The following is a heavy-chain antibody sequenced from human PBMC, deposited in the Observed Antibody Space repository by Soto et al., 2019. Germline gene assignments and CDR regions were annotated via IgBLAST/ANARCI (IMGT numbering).Heavy chain of an antibody. D-gene: IGHD6-13*01. Sequence: ASVKVSCKASGYTFTGYYMHWVRQAPGQGLEWMGWINPNSGGTNYAQKFQGWVTMTRDTSISTAYMELSRLRSDDTAVYYCARAFTLAGYSSQGDYYYGMDVWGQGTTVTVSS. CDR3: ARAFTLAGYSSQGDYYYGMDV. CDR1: GYTFTGYY. V-gene: IGHV1-2*04. CDR2: INPNSGGT. J-gene: IGHJ6*02.